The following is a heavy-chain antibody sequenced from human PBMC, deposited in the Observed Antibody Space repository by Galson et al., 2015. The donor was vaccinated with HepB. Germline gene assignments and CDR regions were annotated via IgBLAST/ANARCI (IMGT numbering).Heavy chain of an antibody. CDR2: IIPMFGTP. Sequence: SVKVSCKASGGTFSSYAITWVRQAPGQGLEWMGGIIPMFGTPNYAQKFQDRVTVTADESTSTAYMELSRLRSEDTAVYYRARVMPTPEYYYYYYMDVWGKGTTVTVSS. J-gene: IGHJ6*03. CDR3: ARVMPTPEYYYYYYMDV. V-gene: IGHV1-69*13. D-gene: IGHD2-2*01. CDR1: GGTFSSYA.